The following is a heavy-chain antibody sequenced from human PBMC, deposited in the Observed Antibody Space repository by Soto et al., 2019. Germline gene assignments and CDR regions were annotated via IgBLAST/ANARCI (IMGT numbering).Heavy chain of an antibody. CDR1: GFTFSSYA. CDR3: AREGEPYSRACRKCGAYDF. V-gene: IGHV3-30-3*01. Sequence: GGSLRLSCAASGFTFSSYAMHWVRQAPGKGLEWVAVISYDGSNKYYADSVKGRFTISRDNANNTVYLQMNSLRADDTAVYYCAREGEPYSRACRKCGAYDFWGQGTLVTVSS. D-gene: IGHD1-26*01. CDR2: ISYDGSNK. J-gene: IGHJ4*02.